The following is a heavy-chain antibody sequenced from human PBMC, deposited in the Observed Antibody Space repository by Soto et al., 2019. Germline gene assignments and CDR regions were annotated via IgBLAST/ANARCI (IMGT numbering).Heavy chain of an antibody. D-gene: IGHD5-18*01. CDR1: GFSFSGYW. Sequence: GGSLRLSCATSGFSFSGYWIHWVRQAPGKGLVWVSHINGDGSSTNYADSVKGRFTISRDYAKNTLYLQMNSLRVEDTAVYYCARGGAYIYGPQYDWGQGTLVTVSS. J-gene: IGHJ4*02. CDR3: ARGGAYIYGPQYD. CDR2: INGDGSST. V-gene: IGHV3-74*01.